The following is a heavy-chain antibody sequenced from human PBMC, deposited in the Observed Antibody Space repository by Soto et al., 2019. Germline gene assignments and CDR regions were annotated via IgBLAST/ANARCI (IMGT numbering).Heavy chain of an antibody. Sequence: EVQLLESGGGLVQPGGSLRLSCAASGFTFSTYAMNWVRQAPGKGLEWVSTITGNGANTYYADSVKGRFTISRDNSKNTLHLQRNGLRVEDTAVYYCAKNAEATIMVGFDYWGQGILVTVSS. CDR2: ITGNGANT. J-gene: IGHJ4*02. V-gene: IGHV3-23*01. D-gene: IGHD5-12*01. CDR1: GFTFSTYA. CDR3: AKNAEATIMVGFDY.